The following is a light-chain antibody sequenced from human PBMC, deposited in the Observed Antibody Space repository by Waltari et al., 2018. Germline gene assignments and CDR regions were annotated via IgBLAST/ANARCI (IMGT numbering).Light chain of an antibody. CDR2: AAS. CDR1: QSISSY. CDR3: QQSYSTRET. Sequence: DIQMTQPPSSLSASVGDRATITCRASQSISSYLNWYQQKPGKAPKLLIYAASSLQSGVPSRFSGSGSGTDFTLTISSLQPEDFATYYCQQSYSTRETFGPGTKVDIK. J-gene: IGKJ3*01. V-gene: IGKV1-39*01.